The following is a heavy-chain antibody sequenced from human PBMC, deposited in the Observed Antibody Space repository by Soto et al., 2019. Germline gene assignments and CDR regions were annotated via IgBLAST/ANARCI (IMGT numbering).Heavy chain of an antibody. Sequence: ASVKVSCKASGYTFTGYYMHWVRQAPGQGLEWMGWINPNSGGTNYAQKFQGWVTMTRDTSISTAYMELSRLRSDDTAVYYCARAREWELVIDYWGQGTLVTAPQ. V-gene: IGHV1-2*04. CDR2: INPNSGGT. J-gene: IGHJ4*02. CDR1: GYTFTGYY. CDR3: ARAREWELVIDY. D-gene: IGHD1-26*01.